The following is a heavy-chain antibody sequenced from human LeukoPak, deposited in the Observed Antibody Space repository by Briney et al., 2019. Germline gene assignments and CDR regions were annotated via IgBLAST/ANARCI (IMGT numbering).Heavy chain of an antibody. J-gene: IGHJ3*02. CDR3: ARTRCQLFVVTGGFEM. V-gene: IGHV4-59*08. Sequence: SETLSLTCTVSGGSISSHSWSWIRQPPGRGLEWIAYISYSGSTNYNPSLKSRVNILADTTENQFSLKLSSMTAADTPVYYCARTRCQLFVVTGGFEMWGQETMVTVS. CDR1: GGSISSHS. D-gene: IGHD3-10*01. CDR2: ISYSGST.